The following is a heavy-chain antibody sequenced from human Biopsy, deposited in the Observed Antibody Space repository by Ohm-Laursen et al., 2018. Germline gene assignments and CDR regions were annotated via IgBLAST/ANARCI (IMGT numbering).Heavy chain of an antibody. J-gene: IGHJ4*02. CDR2: IDSSAAST. CDR1: GFDFSTYP. D-gene: IGHD4-17*01. CDR3: ASDLNGDPSAFDY. Sequence: SLRLSCTASGFDFSTYPMNWVRQAPGKGLDWVSSIDSSAASTFYAGSVKGRFTISRDNSKNTLFLQMNSLRAADTAIYYCASDLNGDPSAFDYWGQGTPVTVSS. V-gene: IGHV3-23*01.